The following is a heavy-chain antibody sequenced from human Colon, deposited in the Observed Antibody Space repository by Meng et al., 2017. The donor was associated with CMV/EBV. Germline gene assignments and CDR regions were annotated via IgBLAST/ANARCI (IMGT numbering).Heavy chain of an antibody. CDR3: AKDELNNRNDVLDYFYYGMDV. Sequence: GESLKISCEGSGFTFSNYGMHWVRQAPGKGLEWVAFIRYDGSNTYYSDSVRGRFTISRDSIKVYLQMNSLRTNDTGVDYCAKDELNNRNDVLDYFYYGMDVWGQGTTVTVSS. CDR2: IRYDGSNT. J-gene: IGHJ6*02. CDR1: GFTFSNYG. V-gene: IGHV3-30*02. D-gene: IGHD1-1*01.